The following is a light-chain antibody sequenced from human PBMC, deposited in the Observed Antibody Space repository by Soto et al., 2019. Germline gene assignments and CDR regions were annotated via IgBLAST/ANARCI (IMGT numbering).Light chain of an antibody. CDR1: SSDVGAYNF. V-gene: IGLV2-14*01. CDR3: SSYTSSGTLV. J-gene: IGLJ1*01. CDR2: EVT. Sequence: QSGLTQPASVSLSPGQSITISCSGTSSDVGAYNFVSWYQQHPGKAPQLMIFEVTDRPSGISNRFSGSKSGNTASLTISGLQAEDEGDYYCSSYTSSGTLVFGTGTKVTAL.